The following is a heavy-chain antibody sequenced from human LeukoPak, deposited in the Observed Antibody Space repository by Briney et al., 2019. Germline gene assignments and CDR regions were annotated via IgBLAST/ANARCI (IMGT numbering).Heavy chain of an antibody. CDR3: AKETYYYDSSGYYWGAFDI. D-gene: IGHD3-22*01. Sequence: PGGSLRLSCAASGFTFSSYAMSWVRQAPGKGLEWVSAISGSGGGTYYADSVKGRFTISRDNSKNTLYLQMNSLRAEDTAVYYCAKETYYYDSSGYYWGAFDIWGQGTMVTVSS. J-gene: IGHJ3*02. CDR2: ISGSGGGT. CDR1: GFTFSSYA. V-gene: IGHV3-23*01.